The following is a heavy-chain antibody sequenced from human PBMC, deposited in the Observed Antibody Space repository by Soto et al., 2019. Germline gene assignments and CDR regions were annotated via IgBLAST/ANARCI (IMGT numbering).Heavy chain of an antibody. J-gene: IGHJ3*02. CDR1: GYTFTSYG. CDR2: ISAYNGNT. CDR3: ARVQIVAAFDSANDAFDI. Sequence: ASVKVSCKASGYTFTSYGISWVRQAPGQGLEWMGWISAYNGNTNYAQKLQGRVTMTTDTSTSTAYMELRSLRSDDTAVDYCARVQIVAAFDSANDAFDIGGKGSLVTVSS. D-gene: IGHD5-12*01. V-gene: IGHV1-18*01.